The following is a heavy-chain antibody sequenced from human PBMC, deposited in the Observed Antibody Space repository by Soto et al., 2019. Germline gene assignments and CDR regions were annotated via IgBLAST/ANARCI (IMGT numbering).Heavy chain of an antibody. V-gene: IGHV3-23*01. CDR2: IRGSVGSP. J-gene: IGHJ2*01. CDR3: AEAYGDYPFWFFDL. Sequence: VQLLESGGGLVQPGGSLRLSCAASGFTFSSYAMSWVRQAPGQGLEWVSAIRGSVGSPYYADSVKGRFTISRDNSKNTLFLQMTSLRAEDTAIYYCAEAYGDYPFWFFDLWGRGTLVTVSS. D-gene: IGHD4-17*01. CDR1: GFTFSSYA.